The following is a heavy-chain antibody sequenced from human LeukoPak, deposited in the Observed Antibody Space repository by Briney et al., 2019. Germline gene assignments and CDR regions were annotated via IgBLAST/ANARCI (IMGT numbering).Heavy chain of an antibody. V-gene: IGHV4-31*03. CDR1: GGSISSGGYY. J-gene: IGHJ4*02. Sequence: SETLSLTYTVSGGSISSGGYYWSWIRQHPGKGLEWIGYIYYSGNTYYNPSLKSRVTISVDTSKNQFSLKLSSVTAADTAVYYCVRVDTAMLFDYWGQGTLVTVSS. CDR2: IYYSGNT. D-gene: IGHD5-18*01. CDR3: VRVDTAMLFDY.